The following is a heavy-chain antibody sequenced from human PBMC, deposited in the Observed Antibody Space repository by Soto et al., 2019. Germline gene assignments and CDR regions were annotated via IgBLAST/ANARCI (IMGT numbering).Heavy chain of an antibody. D-gene: IGHD3-16*01. CDR3: ASDYEHGCKCDLAY. J-gene: IGHJ4*02. Sequence: QVQLVQSGGGVVQPGRSLRLSCAASGFNFNTYFMHWVRQAPGKGLEWVAMIFPNGRDKEYADSVKGRITISRDNSNNRMYLQRDSLRPEDASEYYCASDYEHGCKCDLAYGGQGALVTVSS. V-gene: IGHV3-30*13. CDR1: GFNFNTYF. CDR2: IFPNGRDK.